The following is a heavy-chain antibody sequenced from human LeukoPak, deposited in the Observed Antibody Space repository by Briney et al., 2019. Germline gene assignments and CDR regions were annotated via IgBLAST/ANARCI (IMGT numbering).Heavy chain of an antibody. CDR1: GGSISSYY. D-gene: IGHD1-26*01. CDR2: IYTSGST. J-gene: IGHJ3*02. Sequence: PSETLSLTCTVSGGSISSYYWSWIRQPAGKGLEWIGRIYTSGSTNYNPSLKSRVTMSVDTSKNQFSLKLSSVTAADTAVYYCAREWELLFGDAFDIWGQGTMVTVSS. V-gene: IGHV4-4*07. CDR3: AREWELLFGDAFDI.